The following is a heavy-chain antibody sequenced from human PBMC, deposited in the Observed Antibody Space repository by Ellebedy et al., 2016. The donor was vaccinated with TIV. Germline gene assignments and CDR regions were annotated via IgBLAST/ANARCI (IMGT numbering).Heavy chain of an antibody. CDR3: ARDGVDGMDV. J-gene: IGHJ6*02. CDR1: GGSVRGYY. V-gene: IGHV4-59*02. Sequence: PSETLSLTCTVSGGSVRGYYWTWVRQPPGKGLVWIGNVDYSGSPNYNPSFMSRVSISIDRSKNQFSLRLTSGTAADTALYYCARDGVDGMDVWGQGITVAVTS. D-gene: IGHD2-15*01. CDR2: VDYSGSP.